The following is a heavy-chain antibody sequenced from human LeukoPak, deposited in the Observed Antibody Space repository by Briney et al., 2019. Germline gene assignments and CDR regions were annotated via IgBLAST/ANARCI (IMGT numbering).Heavy chain of an antibody. CDR2: ISGSGVST. J-gene: IGHJ4*02. V-gene: IGHV3-23*01. CDR3: AKTPIAVAGPDVHFDY. CDR1: GFTFSSYA. D-gene: IGHD6-19*01. Sequence: GSLRLSCAVSGFTFSSYAMSWVRQAPGKGLEWVSSISGSGVSTYYADSVKGRFTISRDNSKNTLYLQMNSLRAEDTAVYYCAKTPIAVAGPDVHFDYWGQGTLVTVSS.